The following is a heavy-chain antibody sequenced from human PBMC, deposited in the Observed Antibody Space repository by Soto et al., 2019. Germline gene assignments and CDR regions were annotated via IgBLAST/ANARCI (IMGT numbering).Heavy chain of an antibody. V-gene: IGHV3-23*01. CDR3: VKDKTMVRGVLAYFFDY. J-gene: IGHJ4*02. D-gene: IGHD3-10*01. CDR1: GFNFNNYA. Sequence: LRLSCAGSGFNFNNYAMSWVRQAPGKGLEWVSTISSRGDVTYYADAVKGRFTISRDNSKNTLFLQMNSLRAEDAALYYCVKDKTMVRGVLAYFFDYWGQGTLVTVSS. CDR2: ISSRGDVT.